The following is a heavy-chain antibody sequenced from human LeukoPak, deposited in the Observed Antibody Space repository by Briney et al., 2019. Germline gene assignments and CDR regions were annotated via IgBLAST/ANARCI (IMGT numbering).Heavy chain of an antibody. CDR1: GGSISSCY. CDR3: ARSPLLLRFLEWSYFDY. Sequence: SETLSLTCTVSGGSISSCYWSWIRQPAGKGLEWIGRIYTSGSTNYNPSLKSRVTMSVDTSKNQFSLKLSSVTAADTAVYYCARSPLLLRFLEWSYFDYWGQGTLVTVSS. CDR2: IYTSGST. V-gene: IGHV4-4*07. J-gene: IGHJ4*02. D-gene: IGHD3-3*01.